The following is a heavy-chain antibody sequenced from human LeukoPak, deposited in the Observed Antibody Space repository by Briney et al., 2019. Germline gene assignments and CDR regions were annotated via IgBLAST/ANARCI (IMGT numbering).Heavy chain of an antibody. V-gene: IGHV3-20*04. J-gene: IGHJ6*03. CDR3: ARDRYYGTGSYFYYYMDV. CDR2: INWNGGST. D-gene: IGHD3-10*01. Sequence: RGSLRVSCAGSGYTFDDYGMSWVRQAPGKGLEWVSGINWNGGSTGYADSVKGRFTISRDNAKNSLYLQMNSLRAEDTALYYCARDRYYGTGSYFYYYMDVWGKGTTVTVSS. CDR1: GYTFDDYG.